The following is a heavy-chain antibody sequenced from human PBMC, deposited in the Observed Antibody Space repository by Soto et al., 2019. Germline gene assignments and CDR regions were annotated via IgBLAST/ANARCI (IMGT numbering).Heavy chain of an antibody. CDR2: IIPIFGTA. J-gene: IGHJ4*02. CDR1: GGTFSSYA. D-gene: IGHD3-16*02. Sequence: QVQLVQSGAEVKKPGSSVKVSCKASGGTFSSYAISWVRQAPGQGLEWMGGIIPIFGTANYAQKFQGRVTITADESTSTAYMELSSLRSEDTAVYYCAREYDYVWGSYRPPIESVLYYWGQGTLVTVSS. V-gene: IGHV1-69*01. CDR3: AREYDYVWGSYRPPIESVLYY.